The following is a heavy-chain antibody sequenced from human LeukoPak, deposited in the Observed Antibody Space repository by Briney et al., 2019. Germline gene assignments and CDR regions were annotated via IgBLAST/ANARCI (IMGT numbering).Heavy chain of an antibody. V-gene: IGHV1-69*06. D-gene: IGHD6-13*01. CDR3: ARAQQQLVDGIRAFGPDY. Sequence: ASVKVSCKASGGTFSSYAISWVRQAPGQGLEWMGGIIPIFGTANYAQKFQGRVTITADKSTSTAYMELSRLRSDDTAVYYCARAQQQLVDGIRAFGPDYWGQGTLVTVSS. CDR2: IIPIFGTA. J-gene: IGHJ4*02. CDR1: GGTFSSYA.